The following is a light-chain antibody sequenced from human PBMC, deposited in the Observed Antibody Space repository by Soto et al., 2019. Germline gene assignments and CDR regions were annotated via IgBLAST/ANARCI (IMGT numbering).Light chain of an antibody. Sequence: DIVMTQSPLSLRVTPGESASISCRSSQSLLHTNGYNYLDWYLQKPGQSPQLLIYLGSNRASGVPDRFSGSGSGTDFTLKITRVEADDVGIYYCMEALQTPLTFGGGTKVEIK. CDR2: LGS. V-gene: IGKV2-28*01. CDR3: MEALQTPLT. J-gene: IGKJ4*01. CDR1: QSLLHTNGYNY.